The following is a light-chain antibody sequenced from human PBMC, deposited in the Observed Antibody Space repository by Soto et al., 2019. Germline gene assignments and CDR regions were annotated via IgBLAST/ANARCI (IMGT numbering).Light chain of an antibody. J-gene: IGKJ5*01. CDR1: RSVDTD. CDR2: GAS. V-gene: IGKV3-11*01. CDR3: QQRSNWPIT. Sequence: EILMTQSPATLSVSPGDSATLSCRASRSVDTDLAWYQQKPGQAPRLLIYGASTRATGIPARFSGSGSGTDFTLTISSLEPEDFAVYYCQQRSNWPITFGQGTRLEIK.